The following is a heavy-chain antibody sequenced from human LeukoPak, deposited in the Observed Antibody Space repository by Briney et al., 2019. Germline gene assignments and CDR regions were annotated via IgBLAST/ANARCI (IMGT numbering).Heavy chain of an antibody. V-gene: IGHV4-59*01. CDR2: VYFTGST. J-gene: IGHJ5*02. Sequence: SETLSLTCTVSGGSINSCYWSWIRQPPGKELEWIGYVYFTGSTSYNPSLKSRVTMSVDTSKKQVSLKLSSVTAGDTAIYYCARHTTVLTGFFDPWGQGTPVTVSS. D-gene: IGHD4-23*01. CDR1: GGSINSCY. CDR3: ARHTTVLTGFFDP.